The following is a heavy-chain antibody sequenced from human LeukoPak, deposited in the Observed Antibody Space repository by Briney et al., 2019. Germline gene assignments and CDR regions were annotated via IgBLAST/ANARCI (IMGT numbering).Heavy chain of an antibody. CDR2: IHYSGST. CDR1: RGSISIYY. J-gene: IGHJ6*03. CDR3: ARALMGGVVQPGYHYYYYMDV. V-gene: IGHV4-59*01. Sequence: SETLSLTCSVSRGSISIYYWSWIRQAPGKGLEWIGYIHYSGSTSYTPSLKSRGTISVDTSKNQLSLKLSSVTAADTAVYYCARALMGGVVQPGYHYYYYMDVWGKGTTVTVSS. D-gene: IGHD3-3*01.